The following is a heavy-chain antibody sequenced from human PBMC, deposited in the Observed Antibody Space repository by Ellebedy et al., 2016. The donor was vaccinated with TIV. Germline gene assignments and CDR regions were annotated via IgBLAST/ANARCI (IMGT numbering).Heavy chain of an antibody. CDR1: GDSISSNSHY. CDR3: ARHVSLSDAFDI. Sequence: MPSETLSLTCTVSGDSISSNSHYWGWIRQPPGKGLEWIGSIYFSGSTHYNPSLESQVTISIDTPKNDFSLRLTSVTAADTAVYYCARHVSLSDAFDIWGQGTMVTVSS. CDR2: IYFSGST. V-gene: IGHV4-39*01. J-gene: IGHJ3*02.